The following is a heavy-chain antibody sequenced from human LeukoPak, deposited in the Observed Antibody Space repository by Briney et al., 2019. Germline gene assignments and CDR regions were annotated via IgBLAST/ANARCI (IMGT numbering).Heavy chain of an antibody. V-gene: IGHV3-23*01. J-gene: IGHJ4*02. CDR1: GGSISSGDYY. Sequence: ETLSLTCTVSGGSISSGDYYWGWIRQPPGKGLEWVSAISGSGGSTYYADSVKGRFTISRDNSKNTLYLQMNSLRAEDTAVYYCAKTLGVAARPMYYFDYWGQGTLVTVSS. D-gene: IGHD6-6*01. CDR2: ISGSGGST. CDR3: AKTLGVAARPMYYFDY.